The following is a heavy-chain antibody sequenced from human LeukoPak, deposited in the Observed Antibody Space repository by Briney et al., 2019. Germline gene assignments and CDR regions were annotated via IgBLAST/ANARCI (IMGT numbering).Heavy chain of an antibody. CDR1: GGTFSSYA. CDR2: IIPIFGTA. CDR3: ARDYGSGSYFDY. V-gene: IGHV1-69*06. Sequence: GASVKVSCKASGGTFSSYAISWVRQAPGQGLEWMGGIIPIFGTANYAQKFQGRVTITADKPTSTAYMELSSLRSEDTAVYYCARDYGSGSYFDYWGQGTLVTVSS. J-gene: IGHJ4*02. D-gene: IGHD3-10*01.